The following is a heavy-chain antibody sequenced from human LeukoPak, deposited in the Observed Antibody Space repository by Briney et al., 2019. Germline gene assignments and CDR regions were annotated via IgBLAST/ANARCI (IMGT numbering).Heavy chain of an antibody. Sequence: PSETLSLTCTVSGGSISSYYWSWIRQPPGKGLEWIGYIYYSGSTNYNPSLKSRVTISVDTSKNQFSLKLSSVTAADTAVYYCAGGLWFGELSTDYWGQGTLVTVSS. CDR1: GGSISSYY. V-gene: IGHV4-59*01. D-gene: IGHD3-10*01. J-gene: IGHJ4*02. CDR3: AGGLWFGELSTDY. CDR2: IYYSGST.